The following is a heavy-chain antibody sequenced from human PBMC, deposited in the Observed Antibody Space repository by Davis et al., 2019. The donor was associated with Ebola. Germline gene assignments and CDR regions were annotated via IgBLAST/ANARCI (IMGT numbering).Heavy chain of an antibody. CDR3: ATESLGPYYYALGDAFDI. CDR1: GYTLTELS. J-gene: IGHJ3*02. Sequence: ASVQVSCKVSGYTLTELSMHWVRQAPGKGLEWMGGFDPEDGETIYAQKFQGRVTMTEDTSTDTAYMELSSLRSEDTAVYYCATESLGPYYYALGDAFDIWGQGTMVTVSS. CDR2: FDPEDGET. D-gene: IGHD3-10*01. V-gene: IGHV1-24*01.